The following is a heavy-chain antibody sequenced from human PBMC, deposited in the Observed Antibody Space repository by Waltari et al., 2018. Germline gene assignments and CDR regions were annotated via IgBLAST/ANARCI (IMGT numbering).Heavy chain of an antibody. J-gene: IGHJ4*02. V-gene: IGHV4-38-2*01. Sequence: QVQLQESGPGLVKPSETLSLTCAVSGYSIRSGYYWGWIRRPPGKGLEWIGSIYHSGSTYYNPSLKSRVTISVDTSKNQFSLKLSSVTAADTAVYYCARRAMTTGQYYFDYWGQGTLVTVSS. D-gene: IGHD4-17*01. CDR2: IYHSGST. CDR1: GYSIRSGYY. CDR3: ARRAMTTGQYYFDY.